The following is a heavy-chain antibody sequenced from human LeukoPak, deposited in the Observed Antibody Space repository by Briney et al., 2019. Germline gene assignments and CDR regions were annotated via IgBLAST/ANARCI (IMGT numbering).Heavy chain of an antibody. CDR2: IKQDGSEK. CDR3: ARDLGPWYDFWSGYFGY. J-gene: IGHJ4*02. V-gene: IGHV3-7*01. D-gene: IGHD3-3*01. Sequence: PGGSLRLSCAACGFTFSSYWMSWVREALGEGVEWVANIKQDGSEKYYVDSVKGRFTISRDNAKNSLYLQLNRLRAEDTAVYYCARDLGPWYDFWSGYFGYWGQGTLVTVSS. CDR1: GFTFSSYW.